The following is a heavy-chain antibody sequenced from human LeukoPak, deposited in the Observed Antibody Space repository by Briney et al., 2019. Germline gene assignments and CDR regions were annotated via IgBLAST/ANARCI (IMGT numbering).Heavy chain of an antibody. Sequence: PSETLSLTCTVSGGSISSSSYYWGWIRQPPGKGLEWIGSIYYSGSTYYNPSLKSRVTISVDTTKNHFSLKLSSVTAANTSVYYCARHEGLDFWSGYYTAGFDYSGQGTLVTVSS. J-gene: IGHJ4*02. D-gene: IGHD3-3*01. CDR3: ARHEGLDFWSGYYTAGFDY. V-gene: IGHV4-39*01. CDR1: GGSISSSSYY. CDR2: IYYSGST.